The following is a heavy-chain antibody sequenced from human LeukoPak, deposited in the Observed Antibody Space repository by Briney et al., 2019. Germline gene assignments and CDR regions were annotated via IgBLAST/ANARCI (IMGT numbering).Heavy chain of an antibody. CDR1: GYSISSGYY. V-gene: IGHV4-38-2*01. CDR2: IYHSGST. J-gene: IGHJ4*02. D-gene: IGHD5-12*01. Sequence: PSETLSLTCAVSGYSISSGYYWGWIRQPPGKGLEWIGSIYHSGSTYYNPSLKSRVTISVDTSKNQFSLKLSSVTAADTAVYYCARYSGYAGHIDYWGQGTLVTVSS. CDR3: ARYSGYAGHIDY.